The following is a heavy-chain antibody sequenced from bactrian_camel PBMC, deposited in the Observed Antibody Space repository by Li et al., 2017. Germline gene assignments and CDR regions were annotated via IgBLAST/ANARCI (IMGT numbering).Heavy chain of an antibody. CDR2: VFNGGLST. Sequence: DVQLVESGGGSVQAGGSLSLSCATRGYTRRSGCLAWFRQAPGKEREGVAAVFNGGLSTYYIDSVKGRFTISQDNRKLTVTLQMNNLEPDDSATYYCAAPVSSVCSGGHWDDFGYWGQGTQVTVS. V-gene: IGHV3S40*01. CDR1: GYTRRSGC. CDR3: AAPVSSVCSGGHWDDFGY. D-gene: IGHD2*01. J-gene: IGHJ6*01.